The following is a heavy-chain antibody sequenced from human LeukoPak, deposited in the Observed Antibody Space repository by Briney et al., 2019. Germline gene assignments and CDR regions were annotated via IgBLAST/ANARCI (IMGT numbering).Heavy chain of an antibody. D-gene: IGHD5-18*01. J-gene: IGHJ6*02. CDR1: GFTFDDYA. V-gene: IGHV3-9*01. Sequence: PGGSLRLSCAASGFTFDDYAMHWVRQAPGKGLEWVSCISWNSGSIGYADSVKGRFTISRDNAKNSLYLQMNSLRAEDTALYYCAKSGTGYSYAASGMDVWGQGTTVTVSS. CDR2: ISWNSGSI. CDR3: AKSGTGYSYAASGMDV.